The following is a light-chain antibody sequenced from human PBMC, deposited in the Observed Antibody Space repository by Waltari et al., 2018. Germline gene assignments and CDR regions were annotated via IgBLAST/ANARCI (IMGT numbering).Light chain of an antibody. CDR2: EVS. CDR1: SSDVGGYNF. Sequence: QSALTQPASVSGSPGQSITISCTGTSSDVGGYNFVSWFQQHPGKAPKLMIYEVSNRPPVFSDRFSGSKSGNTASLTISGLQAEDEADYYCSSYTSSRTVMFGGGTKVTVL. CDR3: SSYTSSRTVM. J-gene: IGLJ3*02. V-gene: IGLV2-14*01.